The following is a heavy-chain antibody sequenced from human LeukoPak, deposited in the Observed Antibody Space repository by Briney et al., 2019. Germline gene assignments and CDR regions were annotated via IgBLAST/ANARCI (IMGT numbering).Heavy chain of an antibody. J-gene: IGHJ4*02. CDR1: GGSISSYY. D-gene: IGHD1-14*01. CDR3: ARHWRNPTYAFDY. CDR2: IYYSGST. Sequence: SETLSLTCTVSGGSISSYYWSWIRQPPGEGLEWIGYIYYSGSTNYNPSLKSRVTISVDTSKNQFPLKLSSVTAADTAVYYCARHWRNPTYAFDYWGQGTLVTVSS. V-gene: IGHV4-59*08.